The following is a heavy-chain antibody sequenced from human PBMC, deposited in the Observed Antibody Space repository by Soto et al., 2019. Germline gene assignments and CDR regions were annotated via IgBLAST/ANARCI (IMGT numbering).Heavy chain of an antibody. V-gene: IGHV3-23*01. CDR3: AKDVYCSGGSCYSDWFDP. CDR2: ISGSGGST. D-gene: IGHD2-15*01. Sequence: EVQLLESGGGLVQPGGSLRLSCAASGFTFSSYAMSWVRQAPGKGLEWVSAISGSGGSTYYADSVKGRFTISRDNSKNTLYLKMNSLRAEDTAVYYCAKDVYCSGGSCYSDWFDPWGQGTLVTVSS. CDR1: GFTFSSYA. J-gene: IGHJ5*02.